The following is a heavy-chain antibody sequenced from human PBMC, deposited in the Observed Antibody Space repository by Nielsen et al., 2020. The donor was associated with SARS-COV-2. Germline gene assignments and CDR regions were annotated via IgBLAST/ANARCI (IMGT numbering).Heavy chain of an antibody. J-gene: IGHJ4*02. CDR2: ISSSGSTI. CDR3: ASPSGYSSGSF. Sequence: WIRQPPGKGLEWVSYISSSGSTIYYADSVKGRFTISRDNAKNSLYLQMNSLRAEDTAVYYCASPSGYSSGSFWGQGTRVTVSS. V-gene: IGHV3-11*04. D-gene: IGHD6-19*01.